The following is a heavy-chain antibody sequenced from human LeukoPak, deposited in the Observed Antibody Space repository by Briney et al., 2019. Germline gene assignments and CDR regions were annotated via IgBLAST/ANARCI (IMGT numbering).Heavy chain of an antibody. Sequence: ASVKVSCKASGYTFTSYAMHWVRQAPGQRLEWMGWINAGNGNTKYSQKFQGRVTITRDTSASTAYMELSSLRSEDTAVYYCARPLFAEGLYDYVWGSYRYDYYFDYWGQGTLVTVSS. D-gene: IGHD3-16*02. CDR1: GYTFTSYA. V-gene: IGHV1-3*01. J-gene: IGHJ4*02. CDR3: ARPLFAEGLYDYVWGSYRYDYYFDY. CDR2: INAGNGNT.